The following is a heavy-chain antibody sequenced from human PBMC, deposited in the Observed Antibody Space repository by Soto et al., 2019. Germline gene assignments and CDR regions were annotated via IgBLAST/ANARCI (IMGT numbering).Heavy chain of an antibody. J-gene: IGHJ3*02. V-gene: IGHV1-69*13. D-gene: IGHD6-19*01. CDR2: IIPIFGTA. CDR1: GGTFSSYA. Sequence: GASVKVSCKASGGTFSSYAISWVRQAPGQGLEWKGRIIPIFGTANYAQKFQGRVTITADESTSTAYMELSSLRSEGTAVYYCARDKNRDSSGSHDAFDIWGQGTMVTVSS. CDR3: ARDKNRDSSGSHDAFDI.